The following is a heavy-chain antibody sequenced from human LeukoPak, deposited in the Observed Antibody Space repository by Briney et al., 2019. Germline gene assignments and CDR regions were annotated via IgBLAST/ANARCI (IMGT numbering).Heavy chain of an antibody. J-gene: IGHJ6*02. CDR2: ISGSGGST. CDR3: ARRLASSGGDCYYGMDV. Sequence: GGSLRLSCAASGFTFSRYAMSWVRQAPGKGLEWVSAISGSGGSTYYADSVKGRFTISRDNSKNTLYLQMDSLRAEDTAVYYCARRLASSGGDCYYGMDVWGQGTTVTVSS. D-gene: IGHD2-21*01. CDR1: GFTFSRYA. V-gene: IGHV3-23*01.